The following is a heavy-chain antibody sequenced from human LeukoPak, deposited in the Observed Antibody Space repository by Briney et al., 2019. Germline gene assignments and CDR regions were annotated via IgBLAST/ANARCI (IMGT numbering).Heavy chain of an antibody. Sequence: PSETLSLTCAVFGGSFSGYYWSWIRQPPGKGLEWIGEINHSGSTNYNPSLTSRVSISVDTSKNQYSLKLSSVTAADTAVYYCARRTTLQGIDYWGQGTLVTVSS. J-gene: IGHJ4*02. CDR2: INHSGST. D-gene: IGHD1-1*01. CDR1: GGSFSGYY. CDR3: ARRTTLQGIDY. V-gene: IGHV4-34*01.